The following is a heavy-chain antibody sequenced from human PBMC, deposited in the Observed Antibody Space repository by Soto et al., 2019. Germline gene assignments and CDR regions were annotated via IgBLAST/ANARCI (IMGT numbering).Heavy chain of an antibody. Sequence: SETLSLTCAVFGGSIRSSNWWSWVRQPPGKGLEWIGEIYHSGSTNYNPSLKSRVTISVDKSKNQFSLKLSSVTAADTAVFYCVRQSSDWCHFDYWGQGTLVTVSS. V-gene: IGHV4-4*02. CDR2: IYHSGST. J-gene: IGHJ4*02. CDR3: VRQSSDWCHFDY. D-gene: IGHD2-21*01. CDR1: GGSIRSSNW.